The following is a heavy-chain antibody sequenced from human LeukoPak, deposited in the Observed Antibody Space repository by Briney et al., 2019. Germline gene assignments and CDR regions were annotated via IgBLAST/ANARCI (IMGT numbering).Heavy chain of an antibody. CDR3: ARDYTRTTGWFDP. J-gene: IGHJ5*02. D-gene: IGHD1-1*01. Sequence: GGSLRLSCEASGFTSNTYSMNWARQAPGKGLEWVSSIDSSGGYICYADSVKGRFTISRDNAKNSLYLQMNSLRAEDTAVYYCARDYTRTTGWFDPWGQGTLVTVSS. CDR2: IDSSGGYI. V-gene: IGHV3-21*01. CDR1: GFTSNTYS.